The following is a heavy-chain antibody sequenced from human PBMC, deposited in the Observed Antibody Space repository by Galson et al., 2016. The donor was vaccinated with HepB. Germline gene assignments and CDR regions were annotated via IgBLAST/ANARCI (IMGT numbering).Heavy chain of an antibody. V-gene: IGHV3-15*01. Sequence: SLRLSCAASGFTFTDAWMTWVRQAPGKGLEWVGRIKSKTDAGTTDYAAPVKGRFPISRDDSKNTLYLRMNSLKTEDTAVYYCATYGSGRKFDYWGQGTLVTVSS. D-gene: IGHD3-10*01. CDR1: GFTFTDAW. CDR3: ATYGSGRKFDY. CDR2: IKSKTDAGTT. J-gene: IGHJ4*02.